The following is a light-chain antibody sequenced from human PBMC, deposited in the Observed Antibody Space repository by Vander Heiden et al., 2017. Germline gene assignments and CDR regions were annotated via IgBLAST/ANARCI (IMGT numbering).Light chain of an antibody. V-gene: IGLV4-60*03. CDR3: ETWESKTQV. J-gene: IGLJ3*02. Sequence: QPVLTQSSSASASLGYSVKPTCTLSSGHSSYLIAWHQQQPGKANRYLMKLQGRGRYNRWSGVPDRLSGSSSGAARSLTSSNLQAEEEADYYCETWESKTQVCGGGTKLTVL. CDR2: LQGRGRY. CDR1: SGHSSYL.